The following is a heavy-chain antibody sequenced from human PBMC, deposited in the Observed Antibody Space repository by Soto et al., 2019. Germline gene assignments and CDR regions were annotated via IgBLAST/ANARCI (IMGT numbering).Heavy chain of an antibody. CDR3: AKDTRPSLYTSSWFDH. CDR2: ISWNSGTK. V-gene: IGHV3-9*01. D-gene: IGHD6-13*01. Sequence: EVQLVESGGDVVQSGRSLRLSCVVSGFTFDNYAMHWVRHAPGKGLEWVSGISWNSGTKEYADSVKGRFTISRDNAKNSLHLQMSTLGADDSAFYYCAKDTRPSLYTSSWFDHWGQAALVTVSS. CDR1: GFTFDNYA. J-gene: IGHJ5*02.